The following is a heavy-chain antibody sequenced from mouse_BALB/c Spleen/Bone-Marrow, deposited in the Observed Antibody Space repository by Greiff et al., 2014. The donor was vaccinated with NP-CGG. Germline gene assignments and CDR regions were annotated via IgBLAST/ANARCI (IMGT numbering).Heavy chain of an antibody. D-gene: IGHD4-1*01. Sequence: QVQLQQSGPGLVAPSQSLSITCTVSGFSLTDYGVSWIRQPPGKGLEWLGVIWGGGSTYYNSALKSRLSISKDSSKSQVFLKMNSLQTDDTAMYYCAKRGGLGPYWYFDVWGAGTTVTVSS. CDR2: IWGGGST. V-gene: IGHV2-6-5*01. CDR3: AKRGGLGPYWYFDV. CDR1: GFSLTDYG. J-gene: IGHJ1*01.